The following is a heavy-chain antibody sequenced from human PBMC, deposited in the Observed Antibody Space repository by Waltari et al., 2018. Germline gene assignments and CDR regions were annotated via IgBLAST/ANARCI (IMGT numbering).Heavy chain of an antibody. Sequence: QLQLQESGPGLVKPSEPLSLTCTVSGGSISSSSYYWGWIRQPPGKGLEWIGSIYYSGSTYYNPSLKSRVTISVDTSKNQFSLKLSSVTAADTAVYYCARRLSWELLRGEDYFDYWGQGTLVTVSS. CDR1: GGSISSSSYY. D-gene: IGHD1-26*01. J-gene: IGHJ4*02. V-gene: IGHV4-39*01. CDR3: ARRLSWELLRGEDYFDY. CDR2: IYYSGST.